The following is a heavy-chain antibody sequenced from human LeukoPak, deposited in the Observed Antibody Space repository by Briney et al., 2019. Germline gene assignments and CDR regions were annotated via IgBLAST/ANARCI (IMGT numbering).Heavy chain of an antibody. CDR2: IKKDGSEK. CDR3: ARDLSGVTGYTYGRGIDY. D-gene: IGHD5-18*01. V-gene: IGHV3-7*01. Sequence: GGSLRLSCAASGFTFSDYYMSWIRQAPGKGLEWVANIKKDGSEKYFVDSVKGRFTISRDNAKTSLYLQMNSLRAEDTAVYYCARDLSGVTGYTYGRGIDYWGQGTLVTVSS. J-gene: IGHJ4*02. CDR1: GFTFSDYY.